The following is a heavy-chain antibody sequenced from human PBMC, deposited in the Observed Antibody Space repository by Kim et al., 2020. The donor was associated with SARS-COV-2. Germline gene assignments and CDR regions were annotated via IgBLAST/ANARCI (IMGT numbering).Heavy chain of an antibody. CDR3: ASSGTVTSYGMDV. J-gene: IGHJ6*02. CDR2: ISSSSSYI. Sequence: GGSLRLSCAASGFTFSSYSMNWVRQAPGKGLEWVSSISSSSSYIYYADSVKGRFTISRDNAKNSLYLQMNSLRAEDTAVYYCASSGTVTSYGMDVWGQGTTVTVSS. CDR1: GFTFSSYS. D-gene: IGHD4-17*01. V-gene: IGHV3-21*01.